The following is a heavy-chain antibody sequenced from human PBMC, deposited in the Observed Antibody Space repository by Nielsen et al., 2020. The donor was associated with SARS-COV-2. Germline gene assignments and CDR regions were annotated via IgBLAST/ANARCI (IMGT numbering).Heavy chain of an antibody. CDR1: GGSISSGGYY. J-gene: IGHJ6*02. D-gene: IGHD6-13*01. Sequence: SETLSLTCTVSGGSISSGGYYWSWIRQHPGKGLEWIGYIYYSGSTYYNPSLKSRVTISVDTSKNQFSLKLSSVTAADTAVYYCARDSSSSWYPDGHYGMDVWGQGTTVTVSS. CDR3: ARDSSSSWYPDGHYGMDV. V-gene: IGHV4-31*03. CDR2: IYYSGST.